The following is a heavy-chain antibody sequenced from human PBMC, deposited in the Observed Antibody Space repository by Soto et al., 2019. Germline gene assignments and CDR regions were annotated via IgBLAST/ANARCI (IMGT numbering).Heavy chain of an antibody. J-gene: IGHJ4*02. Sequence: GGSLRLSCAASGFTFGGYWMSWVRQAPGRGLEWVANIKEDGSEIYYVDSVRGRFTISRDNAQNSLYLQMNSLRGDDTAVYYCAREAYWGRGTLVTVSS. CDR2: IKEDGSEI. V-gene: IGHV3-7*05. CDR1: GFTFGGYW. CDR3: AREAY.